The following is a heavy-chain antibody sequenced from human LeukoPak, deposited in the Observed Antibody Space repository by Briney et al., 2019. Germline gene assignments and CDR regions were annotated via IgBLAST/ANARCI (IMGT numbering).Heavy chain of an antibody. CDR3: ARDGWFGDYNWFDP. Sequence: GGSLRLSCAASGFTFSSYSMNWVRQAPGKGLEGVSYISSASNTIYYADSVKGRFTISRDNAKNSLYLQMNSLGAEDTAMYYCARDGWFGDYNWFDPWGQGTLVTVSS. V-gene: IGHV3-48*01. CDR1: GFTFSSYS. J-gene: IGHJ5*02. D-gene: IGHD3-10*01. CDR2: ISSASNTI.